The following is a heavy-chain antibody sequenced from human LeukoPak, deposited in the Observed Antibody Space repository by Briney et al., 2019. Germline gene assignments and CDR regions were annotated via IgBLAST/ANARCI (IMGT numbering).Heavy chain of an antibody. Sequence: PGGSLRLSCAASGFTFSSYAMHWVRQAPGRGLEWVSSVDGGGGGTYYADSVKGRFTISRDNSKDTLYLQMNGLRAEDTAVYFCAKQSAGSAAWYSLHYDLWGQGTLVTVSS. CDR2: VDGGGGGT. D-gene: IGHD3-22*01. V-gene: IGHV3-23*01. J-gene: IGHJ4*02. CDR1: GFTFSSYA. CDR3: AKQSAGSAAWYSLHYDL.